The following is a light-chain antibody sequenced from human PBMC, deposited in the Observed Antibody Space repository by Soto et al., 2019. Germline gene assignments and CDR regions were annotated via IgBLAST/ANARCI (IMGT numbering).Light chain of an antibody. Sequence: DIQMNQSPASLAASLGDRITISCRASQTISNYLNWYHQKPGEAPKILIYGASTLQSGVPSSVSGSGSGTEFTLSISSLQPEDFGTYYGQQSYNVPFTFGPGTKVDVK. CDR2: GAS. CDR1: QTISNY. V-gene: IGKV1-39*01. J-gene: IGKJ3*01. CDR3: QQSYNVPFT.